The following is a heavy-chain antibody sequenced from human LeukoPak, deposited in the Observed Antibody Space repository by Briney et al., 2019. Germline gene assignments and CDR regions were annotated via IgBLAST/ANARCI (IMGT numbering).Heavy chain of an antibody. CDR3: AKNNWFDP. CDR1: GGSFSGHY. Sequence: SETLSFTCAVSGGSFSGHYWSWIRQHPGEGLEWIGEINDSGSTKYNPSLKSRVTVSADTSKNQFSLKLSSVTAADTAVYYCAKNNWFDPWGQGTLVTVSS. J-gene: IGHJ5*02. CDR2: INDSGST. V-gene: IGHV4-34*01.